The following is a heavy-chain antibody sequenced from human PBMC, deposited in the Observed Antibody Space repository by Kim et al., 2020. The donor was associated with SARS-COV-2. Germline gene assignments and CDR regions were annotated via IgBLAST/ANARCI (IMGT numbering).Heavy chain of an antibody. CDR1: GFTFSNYA. J-gene: IGHJ4*02. V-gene: IGHV3-23*01. CDR3: AKLVSLAAVADIADY. D-gene: IGHD6-19*01. CDR2: ISNSGGSK. Sequence: GGSLRLSCEASGFTFSNYAMTWVRQAPGKGLEWVSSISNSGGSKYYADSVKGRFAVSRDNSKNTLYLQMNSLRAGDTAVYYCAKLVSLAAVADIADYWGQGTLVTVSS.